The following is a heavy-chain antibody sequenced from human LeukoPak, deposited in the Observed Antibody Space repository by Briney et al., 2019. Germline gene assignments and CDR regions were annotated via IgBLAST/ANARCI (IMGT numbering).Heavy chain of an antibody. V-gene: IGHV4-34*01. CDR1: GGSFSGYY. Sequence: PSETLSLTCAVYGGSFSGYYWSWIRQPSGKGLEWIGEINHSGSTNYNPSLKSRVTISVDTSNNQFSLKLSSVTAADTAVYYCARGGRPNYWGQGTLVTVSS. D-gene: IGHD3-10*01. CDR2: INHSGST. J-gene: IGHJ4*02. CDR3: ARGGRPNY.